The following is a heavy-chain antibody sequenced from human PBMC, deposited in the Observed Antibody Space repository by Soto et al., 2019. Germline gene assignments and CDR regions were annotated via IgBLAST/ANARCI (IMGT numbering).Heavy chain of an antibody. D-gene: IGHD1-26*01. CDR3: GRLVGLSAQTRRAFEN. CDR2: INHSGST. Sequence: SETLSLTFAASGGAFSGDYWTWIRQPPGKWLEWIGEINHSGSTNYNPSLKSSFTISVYRSKDQLSRKLSSVTAAGTAWDYCGRLVGLSAQTRRAFENWGHETLVNLYS. V-gene: IGHV4-34*01. J-gene: IGHJ4*01. CDR1: GGAFSGDY.